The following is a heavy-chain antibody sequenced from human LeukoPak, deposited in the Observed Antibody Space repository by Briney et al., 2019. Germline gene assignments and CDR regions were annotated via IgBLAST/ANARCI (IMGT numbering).Heavy chain of an antibody. Sequence: GGSLRLSCAASGFTFSSYDIHWVRQSTRKGLEWVSSIGTTCDTHYVGSVKGRFTISRENARNSVYLQMNSLRVGDTAVYYCARESGSGWYVGDDGFDIWGKGTMVTVAS. CDR1: GFTFSSYD. V-gene: IGHV3-13*01. CDR3: ARESGSGWYVGDDGFDI. J-gene: IGHJ3*02. D-gene: IGHD6-19*01. CDR2: IGTTCDT.